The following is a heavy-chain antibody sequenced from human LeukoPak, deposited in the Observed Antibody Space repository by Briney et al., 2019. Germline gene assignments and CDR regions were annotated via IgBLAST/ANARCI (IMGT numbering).Heavy chain of an antibody. Sequence: GASVKVSCKASGYTLSSYYFHWVRQAPGQGLEWMGIINARDGDKNYAQKFQGRVIMTRDTSTDTIHMELRSLRSEDTAVYYCATGHMGATFWWGQGTLVTVSS. J-gene: IGHJ4*02. V-gene: IGHV1-46*01. CDR2: INARDGDK. D-gene: IGHD1-26*01. CDR1: GYTLSSYY. CDR3: ATGHMGATFW.